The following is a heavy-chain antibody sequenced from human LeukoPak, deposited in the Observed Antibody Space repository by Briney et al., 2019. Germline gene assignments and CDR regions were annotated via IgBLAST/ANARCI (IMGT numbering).Heavy chain of an antibody. CDR2: IRSKAYGGTT. CDR1: GFTFSSYS. J-gene: IGHJ4*02. D-gene: IGHD3-10*01. Sequence: QTGGSLRLSCAASGFTFSSYSMNWVRQAPGKGLEWVGFIRSKAYGGTTEYAASVKGRFIISRDDSKSIAYLQMNSLKTEDTAVYYCTSGYYGSGTYYEKRGQPVDYWGQGTLVTVSS. V-gene: IGHV3-49*04. CDR3: TSGYYGSGTYYEKRGQPVDY.